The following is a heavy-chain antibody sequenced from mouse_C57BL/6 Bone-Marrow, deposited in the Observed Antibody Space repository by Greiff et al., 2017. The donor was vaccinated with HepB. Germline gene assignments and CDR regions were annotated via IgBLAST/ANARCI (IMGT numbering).Heavy chain of an antibody. J-gene: IGHJ3*01. V-gene: IGHV5-4*03. Sequence: EVMLVESGGGLVKPGGSLKLSCAASGFTFSSYAMSWVRQTPEKRLEWVATISDGGSYTYYPDNVKGRFTISRDNAKNNLYLQMSHLKSEDTAMYYCARGALSPKFAYWGQGTLVTVSA. CDR1: GFTFSSYA. D-gene: IGHD6-5*01. CDR3: ARGALSPKFAY. CDR2: ISDGGSYT.